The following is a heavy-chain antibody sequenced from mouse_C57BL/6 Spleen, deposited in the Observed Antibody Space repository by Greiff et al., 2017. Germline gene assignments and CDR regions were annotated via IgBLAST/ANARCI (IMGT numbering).Heavy chain of an antibody. CDR2: IRNLAYSI. J-gene: IGHJ4*01. V-gene: IGHV5-15*01. CDR3: ARQRGTYYAMDY. Sequence: DVMLVESGGGLVQPGGSLKLSCAASGFTFSDYGMAWVRQAPRKRPEWVASIRNLAYSIYYADPVTGRFTISRENAKNTLYREMSSLRSEDTAMDYCARQRGTYYAMDYWGQGTSVTVSS. CDR1: GFTFSDYG. D-gene: IGHD3-3*01.